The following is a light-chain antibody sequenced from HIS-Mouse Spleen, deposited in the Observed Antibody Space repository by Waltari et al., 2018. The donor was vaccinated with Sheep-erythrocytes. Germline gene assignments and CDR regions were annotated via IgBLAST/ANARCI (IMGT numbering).Light chain of an antibody. V-gene: IGLV3-1*01. CDR1: NLGDKY. J-gene: IGLJ2*01. Sequence: SYELTQPPSVSVSPGQTASIPCSGANLGDKYACWYQQKPGQSPVLVIYQDSKRPSGIPERFSGSNSGNTATLTISGTQAMDEADYYCQAWDSSTEVFGGGTKLTVL. CDR2: QDS. CDR3: QAWDSSTEV.